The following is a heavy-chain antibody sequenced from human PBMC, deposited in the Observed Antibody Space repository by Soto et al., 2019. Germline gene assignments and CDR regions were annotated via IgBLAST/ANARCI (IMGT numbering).Heavy chain of an antibody. D-gene: IGHD2-8*01. Sequence: SLTCTVSGGSISSGGYYWSWIRQHPGKGLEWIGYIYYSGSTYYNPSLKSRVTISVDTSKNQFSLKLSSVTAADTAVYYCARPALYCTNGVCGRGWFDPWGQGTLVTVSS. CDR2: IYYSGST. J-gene: IGHJ5*02. CDR3: ARPALYCTNGVCGRGWFDP. V-gene: IGHV4-31*03. CDR1: GGSISSGGYY.